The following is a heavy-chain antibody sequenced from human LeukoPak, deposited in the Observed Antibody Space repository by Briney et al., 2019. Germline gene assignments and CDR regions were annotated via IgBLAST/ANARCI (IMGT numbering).Heavy chain of an antibody. CDR2: IYHSGST. V-gene: IGHV4-38-2*02. J-gene: IGHJ6*02. CDR3: ARLESDQNLWFGELSEGMDV. D-gene: IGHD3-10*01. Sequence: PSETLSLTCTVSGYSISSGYYWGWIRQPPGKGLEWIGSIYHSGSTYYNPSLKSRVTISVDPSKNQFSLKLSSVTAADTAVYYCARLESDQNLWFGELSEGMDVWGQGTTDTVSS. CDR1: GYSISSGYY.